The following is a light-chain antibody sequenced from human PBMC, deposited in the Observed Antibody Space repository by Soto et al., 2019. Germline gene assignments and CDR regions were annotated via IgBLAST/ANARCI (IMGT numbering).Light chain of an antibody. J-gene: IGKJ1*01. CDR2: DAS. CDR1: QSVSSNY. V-gene: IGKV3-20*01. Sequence: EIVFTQSPGTLSLSPGESATLSCRASQSVSSNYLAWYQQKPGKAPRLLMYDASSRATGIPDRLSGSGSGTDFTLTIRRLEPEDSAVYYCQQYSSSRTFGQGTKVDIK. CDR3: QQYSSSRT.